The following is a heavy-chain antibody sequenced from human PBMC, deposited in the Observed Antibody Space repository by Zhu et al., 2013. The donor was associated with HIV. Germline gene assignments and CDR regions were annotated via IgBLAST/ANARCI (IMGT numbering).Heavy chain of an antibody. J-gene: IGHJ4*02. CDR2: ISAYNGNT. V-gene: IGHV1-18*04. Sequence: QVQLVQSGPEVKTPGDSVNVSCQAVGYKFLKHDIVWVRQAPGQGLEWMGWISAYNGNTNYAQKLQGRVTMTTDTSTSTAYMELSSLRSEDTAVYYCAISIREARRWLQYWGQGTLVTVSS. CDR3: AISIREARRWLQY. D-gene: IGHD5-12*01. CDR1: GYKFLKHD.